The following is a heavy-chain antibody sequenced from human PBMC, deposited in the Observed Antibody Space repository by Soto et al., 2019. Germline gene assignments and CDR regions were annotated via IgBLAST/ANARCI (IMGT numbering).Heavy chain of an antibody. CDR2: ISDGGTTI. D-gene: IGHD2-8*02. V-gene: IGHV3-74*01. J-gene: IGHJ4*02. CDR3: TSVLDLDY. Sequence: HPGGSLRLSCAASGFSFSNAWMHWVRQVPGEGLEWVATISDGGTTINTADSVKGRFTVSRDDAKNTVYLQMNSLRAGDTALYYCTSVLDLDYWGQGTLVTVSS. CDR1: GFSFSNAW.